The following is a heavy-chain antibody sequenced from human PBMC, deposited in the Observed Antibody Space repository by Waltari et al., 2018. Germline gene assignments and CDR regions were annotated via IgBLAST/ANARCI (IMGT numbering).Heavy chain of an antibody. CDR3: ARGFVDIVVVVAAYYYYGMDV. D-gene: IGHD2-15*01. Sequence: QVQLVQSGAEVKKPGSSVKVSCKASGGTFSSYAISWVRQAPGQGLEWMGGIIPIFGTANYAQKCQGRVTITTDESTSTADMELSSLRSEDTAVYYCARGFVDIVVVVAAYYYYGMDVWGQGTTVTVSS. CDR1: GGTFSSYA. CDR2: IIPIFGTA. V-gene: IGHV1-69*05. J-gene: IGHJ6*02.